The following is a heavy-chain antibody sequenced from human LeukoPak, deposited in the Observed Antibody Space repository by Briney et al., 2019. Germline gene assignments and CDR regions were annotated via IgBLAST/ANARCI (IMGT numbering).Heavy chain of an antibody. CDR2: IYTSGST. Sequence: PSETLSLTCTVSGGSISSGSYYWSWIRQPAGKGLEWIGRIYTSGSTNYNPSLKSRVTISVDTSKNQFSLRLSSVTAADTAVYYCARVTVAGRDYWGQGTLVTVSS. CDR3: ARVTVAGRDY. D-gene: IGHD6-19*01. CDR1: GGSISSGSYY. V-gene: IGHV4-61*02. J-gene: IGHJ4*02.